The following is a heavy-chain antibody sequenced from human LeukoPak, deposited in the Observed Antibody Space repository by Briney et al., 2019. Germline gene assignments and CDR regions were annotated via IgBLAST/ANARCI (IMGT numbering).Heavy chain of an antibody. J-gene: IGHJ4*02. CDR2: INHSEST. CDR3: ARVNPGSYYRSLLFDY. D-gene: IGHD1-26*01. Sequence: SQTLSLTCAVYGGSFSGYYWSWIRQPPGKGLEWIGEINHSESTNYNPSLKSRVTISVDTSKNQFSLKLSSVTAADTAVYHCARVNPGSYYRSLLFDYWGQGTLVTVSS. V-gene: IGHV4-34*01. CDR1: GGSFSGYY.